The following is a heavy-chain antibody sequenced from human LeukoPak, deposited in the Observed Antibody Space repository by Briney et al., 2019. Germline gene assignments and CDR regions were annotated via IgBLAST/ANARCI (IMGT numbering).Heavy chain of an antibody. CDR1: GGSISSSNW. D-gene: IGHD3-10*01. CDR3: ARGRPDGSGSYYKFDP. V-gene: IGHV4-4*02. J-gene: IGHJ5*02. Sequence: SETLSLTCAVSGGSISSSNWWSWVRQPPGKGLEWIGEIYHSGSTNYNPSLKSRVTISVDKSKKQFSLKLSSVTAADTAVYYCARGRPDGSGSYYKFDPWGQGTLVTVSS. CDR2: IYHSGST.